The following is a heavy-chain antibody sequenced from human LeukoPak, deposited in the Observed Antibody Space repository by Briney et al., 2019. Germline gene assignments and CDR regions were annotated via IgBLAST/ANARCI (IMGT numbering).Heavy chain of an antibody. CDR2: INPNSGGT. CDR1: GYTFTGYY. J-gene: IGHJ6*03. V-gene: IGHV1-2*02. CDR3: ARDTVTTRPPLYYYYYMDV. D-gene: IGHD4-11*01. Sequence: ASVKVSCKASGYTFTGYYMHWVRQAPGQGLEWMGWINPNSGGTNYAQKFQGRVTMTRDTSISTAYMELSRLRSDDTAVYYCARDTVTTRPPLYYYYYMDVWGKGTTVTVSS.